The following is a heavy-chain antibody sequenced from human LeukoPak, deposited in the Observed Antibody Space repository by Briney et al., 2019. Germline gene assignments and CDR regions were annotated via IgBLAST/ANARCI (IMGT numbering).Heavy chain of an antibody. CDR2: ISAYNGNT. J-gene: IGHJ5*02. D-gene: IGHD2-2*01. CDR3: ARGDCSSTSCHYIPESNWFDP. CDR1: GYTFTSYG. Sequence: ASVKVSCKASGYTFTSYGIIWVRQAPGQGLEWMGWISAYNGNTNYAQKLQGRVTMTTDTSTSTAYMELRSLRSDDTAVYYCARGDCSSTSCHYIPESNWFDPWGQGTLVTVSS. V-gene: IGHV1-18*01.